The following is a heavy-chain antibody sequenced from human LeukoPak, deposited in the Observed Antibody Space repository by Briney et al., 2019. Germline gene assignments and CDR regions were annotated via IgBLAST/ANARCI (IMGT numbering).Heavy chain of an antibody. CDR1: GCTFISYA. CDR3: AKSGGMATMAVSFDY. D-gene: IGHD5-24*01. Sequence: GASLRLSCAASGCTFISYAMSWVRQPAWKGLEGVSAISCSGGSTYYADSVNGRFTISRDNSKNKMYLQMKSLKVEDTAVYDCAKSGGMATMAVSFDYWGQGTLVTVSS. CDR2: ISCSGGST. V-gene: IGHV3-23*01. J-gene: IGHJ4*02.